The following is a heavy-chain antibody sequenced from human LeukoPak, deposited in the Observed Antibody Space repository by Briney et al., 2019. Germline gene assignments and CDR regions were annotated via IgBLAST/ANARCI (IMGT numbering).Heavy chain of an antibody. J-gene: IGHJ4*02. Sequence: GRSLRLSCAASGFAFSTYGMHWVRQAPGKGLEWVAVISYDGSNKYYADSVRGRFTISRDNSKSTLYLQMSSLRAEATAVYYCAKDRGVAYDSGSLGFDYWGQGTLVTVSS. CDR1: GFAFSTYG. CDR3: AKDRGVAYDSGSLGFDY. CDR2: ISYDGSNK. V-gene: IGHV3-30*18. D-gene: IGHD3-10*01.